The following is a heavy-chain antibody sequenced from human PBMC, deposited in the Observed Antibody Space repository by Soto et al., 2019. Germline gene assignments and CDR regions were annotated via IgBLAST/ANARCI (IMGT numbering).Heavy chain of an antibody. CDR1: GFTFSNAW. J-gene: IGHJ6*02. CDR3: TTVLGLYGMDV. CDR2: IKSKTDGGTT. Sequence: PGGSPGLSCAAPGFTFSNAWMNWVPQAPGKGGERVGRIKSKTDGGTTDYAAPVKGRFTISRDDSKNTLYLQMNSLKTEDTAVYYCTTVLGLYGMDVWGQGTTVTVSS. V-gene: IGHV3-15*07. D-gene: IGHD3-16*01.